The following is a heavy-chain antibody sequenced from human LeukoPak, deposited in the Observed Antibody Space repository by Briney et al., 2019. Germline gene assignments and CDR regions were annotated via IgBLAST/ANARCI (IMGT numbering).Heavy chain of an antibody. CDR3: AKAAPFDGSYD. D-gene: IGHD1-26*01. Sequence: GGSLRLSCAASGFTFSSYSMNWVRQAPGKGLEWVSYISSSSSTIYYADSVKGRFTISRDNAKNSLYLQMNSLRAEDTAVYYCAKAAPFDGSYDWGQGTLVTVSS. J-gene: IGHJ4*02. V-gene: IGHV3-48*04. CDR1: GFTFSSYS. CDR2: ISSSSSTI.